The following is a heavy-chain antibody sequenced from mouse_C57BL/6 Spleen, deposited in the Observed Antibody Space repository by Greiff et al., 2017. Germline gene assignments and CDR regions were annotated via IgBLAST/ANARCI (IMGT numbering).Heavy chain of an antibody. CDR3: ARSYYGSSYDFDY. CDR2: INPNNGGT. Sequence: EVQLQQSGPELVKPGASVKISCKASGYTFTDYYMNWVKQSHGKSLEWIGDINPNNGGTSYNQKFKGKATLTVDKSSSTAYMELRSLTSEDSAVYYCARSYYGSSYDFDYWGQGTTLTVSS. D-gene: IGHD1-1*01. J-gene: IGHJ2*01. CDR1: GYTFTDYY. V-gene: IGHV1-26*01.